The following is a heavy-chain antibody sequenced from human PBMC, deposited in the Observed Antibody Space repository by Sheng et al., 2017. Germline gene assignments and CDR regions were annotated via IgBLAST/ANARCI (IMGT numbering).Heavy chain of an antibody. D-gene: IGHD2-21*02. CDR2: VIPVLNTA. CDR3: ARDFRTVTAVNWFDP. Sequence: QAQLEQSGAEVKKPGSSVKVSCKSSGGTFSSYALNWVRQAPGQGLEWMGGVIPVLNTAHYAQRFQDRLIITADKSTKTVYMELTSLRSEDTAVYYCARDFRTVTAVNWFDPWGQGTLVTVSS. V-gene: IGHV1-69*14. J-gene: IGHJ5*02. CDR1: GGTFSSYA.